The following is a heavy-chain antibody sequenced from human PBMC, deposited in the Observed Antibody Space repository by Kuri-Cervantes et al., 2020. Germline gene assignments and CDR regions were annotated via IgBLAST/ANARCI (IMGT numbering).Heavy chain of an antibody. J-gene: IGHJ4*02. CDR1: GFTFSDYY. D-gene: IGHD1-1*01. V-gene: IGHV3-11*04. CDR2: ISSSGSTI. Sequence: GESLKISCAASGFTFSDYYMSWIRQALGKGLERVSYISSSGSTIYYADSVKGRFTVSRDNAKNSLFLQMNSLRDEDTAVYYCSTSNDHLDYWGQGTLVTVSS. CDR3: STSNDHLDY.